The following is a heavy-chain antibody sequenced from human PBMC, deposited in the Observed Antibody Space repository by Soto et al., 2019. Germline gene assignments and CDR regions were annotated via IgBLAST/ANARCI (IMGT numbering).Heavy chain of an antibody. Sequence: SGGSLRLSCAASGFTLSRHTMNWVRQAPGKGLEWVSFIGSRTSDICYADSVKGRFTISRDNAKNSLYLDLTRLRAEDTAVYFCVRDYYDTSGYPNTFDMWGQGTMVTVSS. J-gene: IGHJ3*02. CDR3: VRDYYDTSGYPNTFDM. CDR2: IGSRTSDI. V-gene: IGHV3-21*01. D-gene: IGHD3-22*01. CDR1: GFTLSRHT.